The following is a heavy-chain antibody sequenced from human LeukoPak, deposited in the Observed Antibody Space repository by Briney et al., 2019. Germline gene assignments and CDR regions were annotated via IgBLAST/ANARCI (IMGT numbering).Heavy chain of an antibody. Sequence: SVKVSCKASGGTFSSYAISWVRQAPGQGLEWMGGIIPIFGTANYAQKFQGRVTITTDESTSTAYMELSSLRSEDTAVYYCARSARYYYGSGSYYPPLYCFDYWGQGTLVTVSS. CDR3: ARSARYYYGSGSYYPPLYCFDY. CDR1: GGTFSSYA. D-gene: IGHD3-10*01. CDR2: IIPIFGTA. J-gene: IGHJ4*02. V-gene: IGHV1-69*05.